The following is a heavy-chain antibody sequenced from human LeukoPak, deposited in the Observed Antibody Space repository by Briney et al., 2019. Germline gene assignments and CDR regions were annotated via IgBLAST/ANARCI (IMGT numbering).Heavy chain of an antibody. Sequence: GRSLRLSCAASGFTFSSYGMHWVRQAPGKGLEWVAVISYDGSNKYYADSLKGRFTISRDNSKNTLYLQMNSLRAEDTAVYYCAKDLGVGLERRFDPWGQGTLVTVSS. J-gene: IGHJ5*02. CDR3: AKDLGVGLERRFDP. CDR1: GFTFSSYG. D-gene: IGHD1-1*01. CDR2: ISYDGSNK. V-gene: IGHV3-30*18.